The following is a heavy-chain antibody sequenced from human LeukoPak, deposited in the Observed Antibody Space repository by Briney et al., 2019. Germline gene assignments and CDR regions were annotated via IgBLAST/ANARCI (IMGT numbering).Heavy chain of an antibody. CDR1: GFTFSDYY. J-gene: IGHJ3*02. CDR3: ARATLLMRDGYKLDAFDI. Sequence: GGSLRLSCAASGFTFSDYYMSWIRQAPGKGLEWISYISSSATTRYYADSVKGRFTISRDNAKNSLYLQMNSLRAEDTAVYYCARATLLMRDGYKLDAFDIWGQGTMVTVSS. D-gene: IGHD5-12*01. CDR2: ISSSATTR. V-gene: IGHV3-11*01.